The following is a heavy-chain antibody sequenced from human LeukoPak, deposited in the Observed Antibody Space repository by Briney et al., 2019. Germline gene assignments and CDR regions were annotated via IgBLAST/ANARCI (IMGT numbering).Heavy chain of an antibody. CDR2: ISADNGNT. V-gene: IGHV1-18*01. CDR3: ARTYYSSWFYYDYYMDV. CDR1: GYTFTSFG. J-gene: IGHJ6*03. D-gene: IGHD6-13*01. Sequence: ASVKVSCKASGYTFTSFGISWVRQAPGQGLEWMGWISADNGNTNYAQKLQGRVTMTAETSTNTAHMELRSLRSDDTAVYYCARTYYSSWFYYDYYMDVWGKGTTVTVSS.